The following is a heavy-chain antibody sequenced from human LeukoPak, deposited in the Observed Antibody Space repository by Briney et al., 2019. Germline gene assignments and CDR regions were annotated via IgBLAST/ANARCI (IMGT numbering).Heavy chain of an antibody. Sequence: HGGSLRLSCAASGFSFSSYAMSWVRQAPGKGLEWVSSISGSGGSTYYADSVKGRFTISRDNSKDTLYLQMNSLRAEDTAVYYCARDDGSYSRSPGFDSWGQGTLVTVSS. D-gene: IGHD1-26*01. CDR1: GFSFSSYA. V-gene: IGHV3-23*01. CDR3: ARDDGSYSRSPGFDS. J-gene: IGHJ4*02. CDR2: ISGSGGST.